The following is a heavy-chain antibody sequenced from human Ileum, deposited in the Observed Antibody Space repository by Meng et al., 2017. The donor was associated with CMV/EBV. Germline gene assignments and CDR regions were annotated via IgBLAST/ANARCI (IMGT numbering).Heavy chain of an antibody. Sequence: GESLKISCEVSGFSVSNTYMSWVRQSPGKGLEWVSNIFASGSKYYAESVRGRFTISRDNSKNTFHLQMNSLRDDDTAIYYCARGRFPSSPLLDSWGQGTLVTGYS. V-gene: IGHV3-53*01. J-gene: IGHJ4*02. D-gene: IGHD6-13*01. CDR3: ARGRFPSSPLLDS. CDR1: GFSVSNTY. CDR2: IFASGSK.